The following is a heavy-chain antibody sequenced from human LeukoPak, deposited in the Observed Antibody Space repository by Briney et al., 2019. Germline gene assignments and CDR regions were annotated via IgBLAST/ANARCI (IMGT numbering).Heavy chain of an antibody. Sequence: SETLSLTCTVSGGSISSYYWSWIRLPPGKGLEWIGYIDYSGSTNYNPSLKSRVTISLDTSKNQFSLKLSSVTAADTAVYYCARAPMVRGVITHFDYWGQGTLVTVSS. D-gene: IGHD3-10*01. J-gene: IGHJ4*02. CDR2: IDYSGST. CDR1: GGSISSYY. CDR3: ARAPMVRGVITHFDY. V-gene: IGHV4-59*01.